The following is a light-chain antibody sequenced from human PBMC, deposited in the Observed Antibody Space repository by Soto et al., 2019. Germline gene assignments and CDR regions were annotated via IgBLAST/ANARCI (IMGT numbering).Light chain of an antibody. V-gene: IGKV1-6*01. CDR3: LQNDNYPRT. CDR2: GAS. Sequence: AIQMTQSPSSLSASVGDRVTITCRASQDISDDVGWYQQTPGKAPKLLIFGASRLQSGVPSRFSGSGSGAAFTLTITSLRPENSATYYCLQNDNYPRTFGQGTKVDIK. J-gene: IGKJ1*01. CDR1: QDISDD.